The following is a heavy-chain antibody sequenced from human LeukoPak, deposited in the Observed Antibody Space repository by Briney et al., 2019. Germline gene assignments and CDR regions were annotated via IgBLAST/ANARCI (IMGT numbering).Heavy chain of an antibody. D-gene: IGHD2-8*02. Sequence: PSETLSLTCSVSGDSISSRSDFWGWIRQPPGKGLEWIGYIYYSGSTYYNPSLKSRVTISVDTSKNQFSLKLSSVTAADTAVYYCARGATNWWFGFDYWGQGTLVTVSS. V-gene: IGHV4-30-4*08. CDR3: ARGATNWWFGFDY. J-gene: IGHJ4*02. CDR2: IYYSGST. CDR1: GDSISSRSDF.